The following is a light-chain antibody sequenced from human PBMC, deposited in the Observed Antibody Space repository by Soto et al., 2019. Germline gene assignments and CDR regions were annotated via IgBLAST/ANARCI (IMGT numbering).Light chain of an antibody. CDR3: QQYNNWPRAT. J-gene: IGKJ4*01. V-gene: IGKV3-15*01. CDR2: RTS. CDR1: QSISSN. Sequence: EIGMTQSPATLSVSPGETATLSCRASQSISSNLAWYQQKPGQAPRLLMFRTSTRATGVPARFSGSGSGTEFNITISSLQSEDFAVYYCQQYNNWPRATFGGGTKVDIK.